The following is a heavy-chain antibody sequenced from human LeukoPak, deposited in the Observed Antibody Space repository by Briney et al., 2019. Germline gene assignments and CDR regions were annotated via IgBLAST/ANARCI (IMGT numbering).Heavy chain of an antibody. J-gene: IGHJ5*02. D-gene: IGHD6-19*01. CDR1: VFTFS. Sequence: GGSLRLSCTASVFTFSMAWVRQAPGMGLEWVSTISGSGNTTYYADFVRGRFTISRDNSKNTLYLQMNGLRVEDTALYYCGKMGGRVWYKVPETWGQGTLVTVSS. V-gene: IGHV3-23*01. CDR3: GKMGGRVWYKVPET. CDR2: ISGSGNTT.